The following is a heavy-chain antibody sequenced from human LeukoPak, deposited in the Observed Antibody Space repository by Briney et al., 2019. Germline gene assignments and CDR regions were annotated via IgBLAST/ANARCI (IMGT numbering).Heavy chain of an antibody. D-gene: IGHD6-19*01. V-gene: IGHV3-43D*03. J-gene: IGHJ5*02. Sequence: PGGSLRLSCAASGFTFDDYAMHWVRQAPGKGLEWVSLISWDGGSTYYADSVKGRFTISRDNSKNTLYLQMNSLRAEDTAVYYCAKDSGAGTLSWFDPWGQGTLVTVSS. CDR3: AKDSGAGTLSWFDP. CDR1: GFTFDDYA. CDR2: ISWDGGST.